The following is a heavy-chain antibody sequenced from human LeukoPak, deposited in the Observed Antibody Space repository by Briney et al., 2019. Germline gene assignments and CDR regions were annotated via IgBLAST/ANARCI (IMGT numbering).Heavy chain of an antibody. J-gene: IGHJ4*02. V-gene: IGHV3-23*01. D-gene: IGHD3-22*01. CDR2: ISGSGGST. CDR3: AKALDYYDSSGYYDY. Sequence: GGSLRLSCAAPGFTFSSYAMSWVRQAPGKGLEWVSAISGSGGSTYYADSVKGRFTISRDNSKNTLYLQMNSLRAEDTAVYYCAKALDYYDSSGYYDYWGQGTLVTVSS. CDR1: GFTFSSYA.